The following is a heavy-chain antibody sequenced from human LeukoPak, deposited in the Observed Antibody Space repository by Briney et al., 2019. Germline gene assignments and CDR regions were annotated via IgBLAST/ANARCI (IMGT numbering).Heavy chain of an antibody. CDR1: GFTFSSYA. D-gene: IGHD5-18*01. CDR3: ARVRGIYSYGHPYYFDY. CDR2: ITSSSSYF. Sequence: GGSLRLSCAASGFTFSSYAMHWVRQAPGKGLEWVSSITSSSSYFYYADSLKGRFTISRDNAKNSVYLQMNSLRAEDTAVYYCARVRGIYSYGHPYYFDYWGQGTLVTVSS. V-gene: IGHV3-21*01. J-gene: IGHJ4*02.